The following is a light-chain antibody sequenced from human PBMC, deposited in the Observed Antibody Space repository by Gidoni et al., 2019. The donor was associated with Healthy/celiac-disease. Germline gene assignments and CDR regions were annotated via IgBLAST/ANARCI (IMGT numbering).Light chain of an antibody. CDR1: QSVSSY. Sequence: EIVLTQSPATLSLSPAERATLSCRASQSVSSYLAWYQQKPGQAPRLLIYDASNRATGIPARFSGSGSGTDFTLTISSLEPEDFAVYYCQQRSNWPGTFGGGTKVEIK. CDR3: QQRSNWPGT. V-gene: IGKV3-11*01. CDR2: DAS. J-gene: IGKJ4*01.